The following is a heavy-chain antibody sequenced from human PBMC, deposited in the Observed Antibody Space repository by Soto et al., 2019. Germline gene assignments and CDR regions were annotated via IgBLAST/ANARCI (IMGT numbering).Heavy chain of an antibody. CDR3: ASSGPNLEVDGYHLGYYYGMDV. D-gene: IGHD5-12*01. V-gene: IGHV1-46*01. CDR1: GYTFTSYY. CDR2: INPSGGST. J-gene: IGHJ6*02. Sequence: ASVKVSCKASGYTFTSYYMHWVRQAPGQGLEWMGIINPSGGSTSYAQKFQGRVTMTRDTSTGTVYMELSSLRSEDTAVYYCASSGPNLEVDGYHLGYYYGMDVWGQGTTVTVSS.